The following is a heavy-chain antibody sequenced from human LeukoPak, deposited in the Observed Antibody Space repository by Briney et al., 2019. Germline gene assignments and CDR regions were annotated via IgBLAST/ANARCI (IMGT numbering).Heavy chain of an antibody. V-gene: IGHV3-30-3*01. CDR2: ISYDGSNK. D-gene: IGHD5-18*01. J-gene: IGHJ4*02. Sequence: GGSLRLSCAASGFTFSNYAMHWVRQAPGKGLEWVAVISYDGSNKYYADSVKGRFTISRDNAKNSLYLQMNSLRAEDTAVYYCASEGGDTAIFGLDYWGQGTLVTVSS. CDR1: GFTFSNYA. CDR3: ASEGGDTAIFGLDY.